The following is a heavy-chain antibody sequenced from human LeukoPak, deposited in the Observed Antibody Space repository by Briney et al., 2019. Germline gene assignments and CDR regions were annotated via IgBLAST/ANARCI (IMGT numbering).Heavy chain of an antibody. CDR3: ARVSAMVRGVIEQYYFNY. CDR1: GYSISSGYY. V-gene: IGHV4-38-2*02. J-gene: IGHJ4*02. D-gene: IGHD3-10*01. Sequence: SETLSLTCTVSGYSISSGYYWGWIRQPPGKGLEWIGSIYHSGSTYYNPSLKSRVTISVDTSKNQFSLKLSSVTAADTAVYYCARVSAMVRGVIEQYYFNYWGQGTLVTVSS. CDR2: IYHSGST.